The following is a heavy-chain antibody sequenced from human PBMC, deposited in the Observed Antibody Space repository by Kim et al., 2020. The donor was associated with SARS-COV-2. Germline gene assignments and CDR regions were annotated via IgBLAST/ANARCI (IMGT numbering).Heavy chain of an antibody. CDR2: INPNSGGT. Sequence: ASVKVSCKASGYTFTGYYMHWVRQAPGQGLEWMGWINPNSGGTNYAQKFQGRVTMTRDTSISTAYMELSRLRSDDTAVYYCARDRSEENAFDIWGQGTMVTVSS. CDR3: ARDRSEENAFDI. CDR1: GYTFTGYY. V-gene: IGHV1-2*02. J-gene: IGHJ3*02.